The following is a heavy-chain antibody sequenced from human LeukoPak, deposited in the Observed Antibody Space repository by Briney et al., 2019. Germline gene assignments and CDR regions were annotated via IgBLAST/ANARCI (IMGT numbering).Heavy chain of an antibody. CDR1: GGSISSYY. CDR3: ARNPTYLSGWYDY. Sequence: PSETLSLTCTVSGGSISSYYWSWIRQPPGKGLEWIGYIYSSGSTNYNPSLKSRVTISVDTSKNQFSLKLSSVTAADTAVYYCARNPTYLSGWYDYWGQGTLVTVPS. D-gene: IGHD6-19*01. J-gene: IGHJ4*02. V-gene: IGHV4-59*08. CDR2: IYSSGST.